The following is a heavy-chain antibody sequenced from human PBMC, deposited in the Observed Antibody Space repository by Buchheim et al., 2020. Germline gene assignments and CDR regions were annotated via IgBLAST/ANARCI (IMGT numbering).Heavy chain of an antibody. CDR3: AKAYYDFWSGYYKGLFDP. D-gene: IGHD3-3*01. Sequence: EVQLLESGGGLVQPGGSLRLSCAASGFTFSSYAMSWVRQAPEKGLEWVSAISGSGGSTYYADSVQGRFTISRANSKTTLYLQMNSLRAEDTAVYYCAKAYYDFWSGYYKGLFDPWGQGTL. CDR1: GFTFSSYA. J-gene: IGHJ5*02. V-gene: IGHV3-23*01. CDR2: ISGSGGST.